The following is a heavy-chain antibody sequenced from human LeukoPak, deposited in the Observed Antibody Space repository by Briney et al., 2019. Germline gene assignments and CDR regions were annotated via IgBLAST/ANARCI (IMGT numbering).Heavy chain of an antibody. Sequence: PSETLSLTCAVSGGSVSSNSDYWSWIRQPPGKGLEWIGYIYHSGPTNYNPSLKSRVSISIDTSKNEFSLKLNSVTAADTAVYYCVRVLFYPYYSFDYWGQGALVTVSS. D-gene: IGHD1-26*01. CDR2: IYHSGPT. V-gene: IGHV4-61*01. CDR3: VRVLFYPYYSFDY. CDR1: GGSVSSNSDY. J-gene: IGHJ4*02.